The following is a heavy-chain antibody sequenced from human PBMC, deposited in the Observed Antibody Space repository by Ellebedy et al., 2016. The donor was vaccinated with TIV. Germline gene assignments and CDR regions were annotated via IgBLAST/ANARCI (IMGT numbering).Heavy chain of an antibody. J-gene: IGHJ6*02. D-gene: IGHD3-16*01. CDR1: GDSVSTDIG. Sequence: SQTLSLTCVISGDSVSTDIGWNWIRQSPSRGLEWLGRTYYWSKWNNDYAVSLKSRITINPDTSKNQFSLQLNSVIPDDTAVYYCARGWFGSGMGVWGQGTTVTVSS. V-gene: IGHV6-1*01. CDR2: TYYWSKWNN. CDR3: ARGWFGSGMGV.